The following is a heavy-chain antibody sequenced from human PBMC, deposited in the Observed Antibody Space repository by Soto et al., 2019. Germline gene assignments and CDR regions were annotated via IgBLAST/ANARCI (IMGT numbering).Heavy chain of an antibody. Sequence: EVQLVESGENLVQPGGSLRLSCAASGFTFSSYWIHWVRQAPGKGLVWVSRIKGDEITTNYADSVKDRFTISRDNAKNTVFLQMHSLRAEDTALYYCARGLYGAYGQDFWGQGMLVTVSS. CDR1: GFTFSSYW. V-gene: IGHV3-74*01. J-gene: IGHJ4*02. CDR2: IKGDEITT. D-gene: IGHD4-17*01. CDR3: ARGLYGAYGQDF.